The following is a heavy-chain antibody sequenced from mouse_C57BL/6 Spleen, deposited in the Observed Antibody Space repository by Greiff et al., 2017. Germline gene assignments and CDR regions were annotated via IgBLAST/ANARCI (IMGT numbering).Heavy chain of an antibody. J-gene: IGHJ4*01. Sequence: EVKLMESGGGLVKPGGSLKLSCAASGFTFSDYGMHWVRQAPEKGLEWVAYISSGSSTIYYADTVQGRFTISRDNATNTLFLQMTSLRSEDTAMYYCARRGYGDSLYYAMDYWGQGTSVTVSS. CDR3: ARRGYGDSLYYAMDY. V-gene: IGHV5-17*01. CDR1: GFTFSDYG. CDR2: ISSGSSTI. D-gene: IGHD1-1*01.